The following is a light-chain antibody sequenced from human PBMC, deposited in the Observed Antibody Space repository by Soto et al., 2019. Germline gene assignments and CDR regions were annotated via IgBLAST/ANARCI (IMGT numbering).Light chain of an antibody. J-gene: IGLJ1*01. CDR2: DVS. Sequence: QSALTQPASVSGSPGQAITISCTGTSSDVGGYTYVSWYQQHPGKAPKFIIYDVSNRPSGVSNRFSGPKSGNTASLTISGLQAEDEADYYCSSYTTSNTRQIVFGTGTKVTV. CDR3: SSYTTSNTRQIV. CDR1: SSDVGGYTY. V-gene: IGLV2-14*01.